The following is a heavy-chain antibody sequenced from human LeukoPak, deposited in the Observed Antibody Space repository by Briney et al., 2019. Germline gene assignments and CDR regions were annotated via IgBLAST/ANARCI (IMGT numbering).Heavy chain of an antibody. CDR3: AKSHSSGWYEVGTAIDY. D-gene: IGHD6-19*01. CDR2: ISWNSGSI. Sequence: PGGSLRLSCAASGFTFDDYAMHWVRQAPGKGLEWVSGISWNSGSIGYADAVKGRFTISRDNSKKSLYLQMNSLRAEDMALYYCAKSHSSGWYEVGTAIDYWGQGTLVTVSS. CDR1: GFTFDDYA. V-gene: IGHV3-9*03. J-gene: IGHJ4*02.